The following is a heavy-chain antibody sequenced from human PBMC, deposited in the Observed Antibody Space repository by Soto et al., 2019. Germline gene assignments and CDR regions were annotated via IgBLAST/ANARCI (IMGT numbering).Heavy chain of an antibody. Sequence: KGLEWIGYIYYSGSTNYNPSLKSRVTISVDTSKNQFSLKLSSVTAADTAVYYCARGGFFFQAADGIRYCSTVSAFLLNRSTDL. J-gene: IGHJ2*01. CDR3: ARGGFFFQAADGIRYCSTVSAFLLNRSTDL. V-gene: IGHV4-59*01. D-gene: IGHD3-9*01. CDR2: IYYSGST.